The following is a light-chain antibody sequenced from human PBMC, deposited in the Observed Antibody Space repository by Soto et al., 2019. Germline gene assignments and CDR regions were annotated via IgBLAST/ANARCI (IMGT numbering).Light chain of an antibody. J-gene: IGKJ5*01. V-gene: IGKV3-11*01. Sequence: EIVWSQCPATLYLYQGERATLSCRASPSVTNYLAWYQQKPGQAPRLVIYGAFNRATGIPARFSGSGSGTDFTLTISSLEPEYFAVYCSQQPNIGPPVTFVQGTRL. CDR3: QQPNIGPPVT. CDR2: GAF. CDR1: PSVTNY.